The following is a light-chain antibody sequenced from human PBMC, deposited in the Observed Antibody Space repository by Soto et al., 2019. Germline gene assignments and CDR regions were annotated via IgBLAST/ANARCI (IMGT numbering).Light chain of an antibody. CDR2: AAS. CDR1: QSIASY. J-gene: IGKJ2*01. V-gene: IGKV1-39*01. CDR3: QETYRSPVT. Sequence: DVQMTQSPSSLSASVGDRVTIPCRASQSIASYLNWYQQRPGKAPKLLIYAASNLESGVPSRFSGSGSETDFTLTISSLQPEDFATYYCQETYRSPVTFGQGTKVDIK.